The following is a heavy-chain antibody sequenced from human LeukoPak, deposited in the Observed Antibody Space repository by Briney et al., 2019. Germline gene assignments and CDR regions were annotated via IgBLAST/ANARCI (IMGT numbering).Heavy chain of an antibody. CDR2: INPNSGGT. CDR1: GYTFTGYY. Sequence: ASVKVSCKASGYTFTGYYMHWVRQAPGQGLEWMGWINPNSGGTNYAQKFQGRVTMTRDTSISTAYMELSRLRSDDTAVYYCARDRVYIAVARHTSGVDYWGQGTLVTVSS. CDR3: ARDRVYIAVARHTSGVDY. D-gene: IGHD6-19*01. V-gene: IGHV1-2*02. J-gene: IGHJ4*02.